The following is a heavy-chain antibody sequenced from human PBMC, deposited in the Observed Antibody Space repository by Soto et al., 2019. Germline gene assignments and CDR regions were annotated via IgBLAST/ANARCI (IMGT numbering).Heavy chain of an antibody. V-gene: IGHV4-31*03. CDR3: ARYSWLPMRRLRDAFDV. D-gene: IGHD3-22*01. Sequence: QVQLQESGPGLVKPSQTLSLTCTVSGDSVSNSGYYWSWIRQPPGKALEWTGFIYDSGTTFYNPSLRSRITLSVDKSKNQVSLKLNSVTAADTAIYYCARYSWLPMRRLRDAFDVWGQGTMVTVSS. J-gene: IGHJ3*01. CDR2: IYDSGTT. CDR1: GDSVSNSGYY.